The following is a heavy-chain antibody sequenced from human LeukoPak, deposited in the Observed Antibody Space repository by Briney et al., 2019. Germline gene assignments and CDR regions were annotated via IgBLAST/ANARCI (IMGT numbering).Heavy chain of an antibody. J-gene: IGHJ4*02. CDR2: IWYDGSNK. Sequence: PGRSLRLSCAASGFTFSSYGMHCVRQAPGKGLEWVAVIWYDGSNKYYADSVKGRFTISRDNSKNTLYLQMNSLRAEDTAVYYCARPIGYSSPADYWGQGTLVTVSS. D-gene: IGHD5-18*01. CDR1: GFTFSSYG. CDR3: ARPIGYSSPADY. V-gene: IGHV3-33*01.